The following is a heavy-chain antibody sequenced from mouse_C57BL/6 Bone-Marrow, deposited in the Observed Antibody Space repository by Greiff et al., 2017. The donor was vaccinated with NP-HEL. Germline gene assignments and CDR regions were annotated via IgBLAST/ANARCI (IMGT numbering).Heavy chain of an antibody. CDR2: IDPSDSYT. Sequence: VQLQQSGAELVRPGTSVKLSCKASGYTFTSYWMHWVKQRPGQGLEWIGVIDPSDSYTNYNQKFKGKATLTVDTSSSTAYMQLSSLTSEDSAVYSCARGKYGSCWYIEVWGAKATVTVSS. CDR1: GYTFTSYW. D-gene: IGHD1-1*02. J-gene: IGHJ1*01. V-gene: IGHV1-59*01. CDR3: ARGKYGSCWYIEV.